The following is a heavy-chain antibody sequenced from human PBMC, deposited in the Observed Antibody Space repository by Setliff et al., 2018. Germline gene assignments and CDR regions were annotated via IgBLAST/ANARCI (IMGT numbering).Heavy chain of an antibody. J-gene: IGHJ6*03. CDR1: GASISTTYYY. CDR2: IYYSGST. D-gene: IGHD6-19*01. CDR3: ARAISGWYSAHYYYMDV. Sequence: SETLSLTCSVSGASISTTYYYWNWIRQPPGKGLEWIGYIYYSGSTNYNPSLRSRVTISVDTSKNHFSLKLSSVTAADTAVYYCARAISGWYSAHYYYMDVWGKGTTVTVSS. V-gene: IGHV4-61*03.